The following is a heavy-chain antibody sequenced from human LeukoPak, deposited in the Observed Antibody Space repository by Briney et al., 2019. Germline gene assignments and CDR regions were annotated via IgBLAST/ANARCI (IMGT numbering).Heavy chain of an antibody. CDR1: GFTFSDHY. CDR3: ARGFVSYYGSGSSFGY. D-gene: IGHD3-10*01. Sequence: GGSLRLSCAASGFTFSDHYMDWVRQAPGKGLEYVSAISSNGGSTYYANSVKGRFTISRDNSKNTLYLQMGSLRAEDMAVYYCARGFVSYYGSGSSFGYWGQGTLVTVSS. V-gene: IGHV3-64*01. CDR2: ISSNGGST. J-gene: IGHJ4*02.